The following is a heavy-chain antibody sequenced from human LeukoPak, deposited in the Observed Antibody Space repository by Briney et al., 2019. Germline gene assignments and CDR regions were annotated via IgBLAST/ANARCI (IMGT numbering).Heavy chain of an antibody. Sequence: GGSLRLSCAASGFTFSDYYMSWIRQAPGKGLEWVSYISSSGSTIYYADSVKGRFTISRDNAKNSLYLQMNCLRAEARAVYYCARHGESYSDADYYYYMDVWGKGTTVTISS. V-gene: IGHV3-11*04. CDR3: ARHGESYSDADYYYYMDV. J-gene: IGHJ6*03. D-gene: IGHD4-17*01. CDR1: GFTFSDYY. CDR2: ISSSGSTI.